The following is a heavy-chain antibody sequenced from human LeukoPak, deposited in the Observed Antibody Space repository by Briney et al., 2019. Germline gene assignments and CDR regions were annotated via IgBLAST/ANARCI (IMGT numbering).Heavy chain of an antibody. CDR2: IYWNNDK. D-gene: IGHD1-1*01. Sequence: SGPTLVNPTQTLTLTCSFSGFSLSTSGVAVGWIRQPPGKPLEWLAHIYWNNDKYYSTYLKGRLSITKDTSENQVVLTMTDMDPLDTATYYCAHLTTTAYYYDYWGQGALVTVSS. CDR3: AHLTTTAYYYDY. J-gene: IGHJ4*02. V-gene: IGHV2-5*01. CDR1: GFSLSTSGVA.